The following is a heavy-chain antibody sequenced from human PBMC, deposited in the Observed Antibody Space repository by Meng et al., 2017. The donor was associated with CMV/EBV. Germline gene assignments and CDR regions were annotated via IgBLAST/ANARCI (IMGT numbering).Heavy chain of an antibody. D-gene: IGHD4-17*01. V-gene: IGHV3-23*03. J-gene: IGHJ6*02. Sequence: GGSLRLSCAASGFTFSSYAMTWVRQAPGQRLEWVSVIYSDGINTYYADSVRGRFTIYRDDSKNMLYLQMNSLRVEDTAVYYCAKDRHYGDSQYFYGLGVWGQGTTVTVSS. CDR2: IYSDGINT. CDR1: GFTFSSYA. CDR3: AKDRHYGDSQYFYGLGV.